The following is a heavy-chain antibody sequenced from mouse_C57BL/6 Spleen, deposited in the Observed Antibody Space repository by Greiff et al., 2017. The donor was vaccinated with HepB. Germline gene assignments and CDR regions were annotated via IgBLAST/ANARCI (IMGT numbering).Heavy chain of an antibody. V-gene: IGHV1-64*01. CDR1: GYTFTSYW. D-gene: IGHD1-1*01. J-gene: IGHJ3*01. CDR3: ARTRPYCAWFAY. CDR2: IHPNSGST. Sequence: QVQLQQPGAELVKPGASVKLSCKASGYTFTSYWMHWVKQRPGQGLEWIGRIHPNSGSTNYNEKFKSKDTLTVDKSSSTAYMQISSLTSEDSAVYCCARTRPYCAWFAYWSQGALVTVSA.